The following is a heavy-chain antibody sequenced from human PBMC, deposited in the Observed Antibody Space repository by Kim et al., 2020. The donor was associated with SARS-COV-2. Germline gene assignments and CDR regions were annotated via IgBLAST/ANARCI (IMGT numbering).Heavy chain of an antibody. V-gene: IGHV5-51*01. CDR1: GYRFTSYW. J-gene: IGHJ2*01. CDR2: IYPGDSDT. CDR3: ARRXXRHWYFEP. Sequence: GESLKISCKGSGYRFTSYWIAWVRQMPGKGLEWMGIIYPGDSDTRYSPSFQGQVTISADKSISTAYLQWSSLKASGTAMYYFARRXXRHWYFEPWGRGTLVTVSS.